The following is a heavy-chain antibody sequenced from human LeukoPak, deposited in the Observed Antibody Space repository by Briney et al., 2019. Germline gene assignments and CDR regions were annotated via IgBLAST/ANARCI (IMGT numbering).Heavy chain of an antibody. CDR1: GFSFGTYW. D-gene: IGHD1-14*01. CDR2: INQGGSDS. Sequence: GGSLRLSCAASGFSFGTYWMIWVRQPPGGGLEWVANINQGGSDSRYVDSVKGRFTISRDDSQNTIYLQMDSLRAEDTAVYYCATSSPRNYFDHWGQGTLVTVSS. CDR3: ATSSPRNYFDH. V-gene: IGHV3-7*01. J-gene: IGHJ4*02.